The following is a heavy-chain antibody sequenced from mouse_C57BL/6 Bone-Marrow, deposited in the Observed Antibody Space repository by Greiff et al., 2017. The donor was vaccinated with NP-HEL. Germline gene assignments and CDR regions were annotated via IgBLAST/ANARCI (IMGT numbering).Heavy chain of an antibody. CDR3: GYGSSYFDY. J-gene: IGHJ2*01. Sequence: EVQRVESGPGLVKPSQSLSLTCSVTGYSITSGYYWNWIRQFPGNKLEWMGYISYDGSNNYNPSLKNRISITRDTSKNQFFLKLNSVTTEDTATYYCGYGSSYFDYWGQGTTLTVSS. D-gene: IGHD1-1*01. V-gene: IGHV3-6*01. CDR1: GYSITSGYY. CDR2: ISYDGSN.